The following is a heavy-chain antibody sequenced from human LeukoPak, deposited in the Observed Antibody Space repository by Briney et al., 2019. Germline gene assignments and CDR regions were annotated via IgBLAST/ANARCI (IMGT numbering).Heavy chain of an antibody. D-gene: IGHD5-24*01. CDR3: ARGPRWPQIREEGYFDS. Sequence: GASVKVSCKASGYTFTSYDINWVRQATGQGLEWMGWMNPNSGNTGYAQKFQGRVTMTRNTSISTAYMDLSSLRSEDTAVYHCARGPRWPQIREEGYFDSWGQGTLVTVSS. CDR1: GYTFTSYD. V-gene: IGHV1-8*01. CDR2: MNPNSGNT. J-gene: IGHJ4*02.